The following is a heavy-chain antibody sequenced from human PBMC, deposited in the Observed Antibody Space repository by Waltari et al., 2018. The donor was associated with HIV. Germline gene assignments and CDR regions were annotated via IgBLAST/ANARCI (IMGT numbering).Heavy chain of an antibody. CDR2: ISTSGGTT. Sequence: EVQLLESGGGLVKPGGSLRLSCAASGFTFASYDMSWVRQAPGKGLEWVSAISTSGGTTYYADSVKGRFTISRDNSKNTLYLQMNSLRAEDTALYYCAKGGVTTEPFDCWGQGTLVTVSS. D-gene: IGHD4-4*01. CDR1: GFTFASYD. CDR3: AKGGVTTEPFDC. V-gene: IGHV3-23*01. J-gene: IGHJ4*02.